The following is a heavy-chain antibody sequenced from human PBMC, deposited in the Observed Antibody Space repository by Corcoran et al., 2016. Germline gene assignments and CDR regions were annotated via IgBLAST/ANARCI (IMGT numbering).Heavy chain of an antibody. D-gene: IGHD4-4*01. CDR2: IFSNDEK. V-gene: IGHV2-26*01. J-gene: IGHJ4*02. CDR3: ARIPGDYSNYVFDY. CDR1: GFSLSNARMG. Sequence: QVTLKESGPVLVKPTETLTLTCTVSGFSLSNARMGVSWIRQPPGKALEWLAHIFSNDEKSYSTSLKSRLTISKDTSKSQVVLTMTNMDPVETATYSGARIPGDYSNYVFDYWGQGTLVTVSS.